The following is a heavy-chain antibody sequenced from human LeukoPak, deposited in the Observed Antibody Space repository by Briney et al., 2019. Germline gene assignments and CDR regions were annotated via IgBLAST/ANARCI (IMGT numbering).Heavy chain of an antibody. CDR2: IIPIFGTA. CDR3: ARGDIVVVRAFDI. J-gene: IGHJ3*02. V-gene: IGHV1-69*05. Sequence: ASVKVSCKASGGTFTSYAISWVRQAPGQGLEWMGRIIPIFGTANYAQKFQGRVTITTDESTSTAYMELSSLRSEDTAVYYCARGDIVVVRAFDIWGQGTMVTVSS. D-gene: IGHD2-15*01. CDR1: GGTFTSYA.